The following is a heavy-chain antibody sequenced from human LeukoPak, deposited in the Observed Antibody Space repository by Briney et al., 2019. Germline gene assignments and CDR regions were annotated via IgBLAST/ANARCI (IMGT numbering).Heavy chain of an antibody. CDR1: GYTFTSYW. J-gene: IGHJ4*02. V-gene: IGHV5-51*01. D-gene: IGHD1-26*01. CDR3: ARQGGSYGYFDY. Sequence: HGESLKISCTGSGYTFTSYWIGWVRQMPGKGLEWMGIIYPGDSDTRHSPSFQGQVTISADKPINTAYLQWSSLKASDTAMYYCARQGGSYGYFDYWGQGTLVTVS. CDR2: IYPGDSDT.